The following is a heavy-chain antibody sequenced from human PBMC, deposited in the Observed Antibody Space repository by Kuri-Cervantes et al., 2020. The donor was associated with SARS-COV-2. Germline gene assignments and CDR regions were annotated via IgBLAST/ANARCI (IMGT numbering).Heavy chain of an antibody. J-gene: IGHJ4*01. CDR1: GDSIRNSY. CDR2: IRYGGTT. Sequence: GSLRLSCNVSGDSIRNSYWSWIRQPPGKGLELVGYIRYGGTTESNPSLQSRVTILIDTSKNQFSLELSSVTAADTAFYYCARLYRTGTTTYFDHLGHGSLGTVSS. CDR3: ARLYRTGTTTYFDH. V-gene: IGHV4-59*08. D-gene: IGHD1/OR15-1a*01.